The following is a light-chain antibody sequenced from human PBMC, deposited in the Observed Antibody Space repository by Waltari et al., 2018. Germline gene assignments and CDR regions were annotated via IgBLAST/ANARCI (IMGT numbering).Light chain of an antibody. CDR3: QQYNSYWT. CDR2: KAS. CDR1: QSISSW. Sequence: INCRASQSISSWLAWYQQKPGKAPKLLIYKASSLESGVPSRFSGSGSGTEFTLTISSLQPDDFATYYCQQYNSYWTFGQGTKVEIK. V-gene: IGKV1-5*03. J-gene: IGKJ1*01.